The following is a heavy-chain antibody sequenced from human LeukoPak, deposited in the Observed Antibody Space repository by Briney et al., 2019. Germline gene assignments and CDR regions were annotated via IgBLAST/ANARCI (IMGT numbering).Heavy chain of an antibody. CDR1: GGSISSYY. D-gene: IGHD3-10*01. J-gene: IGHJ6*03. CDR3: ARATLWFGELLSGDYYYYYMDV. V-gene: IGHV4-59*01. CDR2: IYYSGST. Sequence: SETLSLTCTVSGGSISSYYWSWIRQPPGKGLEWIGNIYYSGSTNYNPSLKSRVTISVDTSKNQFSLKLSSVTAADTAVYYCARATLWFGELLSGDYYYYYMDVWGKGTTVTVSS.